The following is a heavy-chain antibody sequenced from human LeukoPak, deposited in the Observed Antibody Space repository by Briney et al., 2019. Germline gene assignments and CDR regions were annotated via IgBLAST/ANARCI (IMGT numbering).Heavy chain of an antibody. CDR2: IYPGDSDT. D-gene: IGHD4-23*01. CDR1: GYLFTSYW. V-gene: IGHV5-51*01. Sequence: GESLKISCKGSGYLFTSYWIAWVRQMPGKGLEWMGIIYPGDSDTRYSPSFQGQVTISADKSIGTAYLQWSSLKASDTAMYYCASSPDYGGNSGAFDIWGQGTMVTVSS. J-gene: IGHJ3*02. CDR3: ASSPDYGGNSGAFDI.